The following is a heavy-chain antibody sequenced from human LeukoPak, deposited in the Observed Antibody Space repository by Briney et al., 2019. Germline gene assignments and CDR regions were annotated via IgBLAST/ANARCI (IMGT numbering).Heavy chain of an antibody. J-gene: IGHJ4*02. CDR3: ARGRGGFHGYENLYY. Sequence: GESLKISLKVSGYNFLNFWIGWVRQTPGKGLEWMGIIYPDDSDSRYSPSFQGQVTISVDESIMTAYLQWTSLKVSDTGHYYCARGRGGFHGYENLYYWGQGTLVAASS. V-gene: IGHV5-51*01. D-gene: IGHD5-12*01. CDR2: IYPDDSDS. CDR1: GYNFLNFW.